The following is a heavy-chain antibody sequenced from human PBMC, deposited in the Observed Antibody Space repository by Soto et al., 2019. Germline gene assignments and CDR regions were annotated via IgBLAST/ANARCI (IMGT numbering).Heavy chain of an antibody. Sequence: PGGSLRLSCAASGFTFSSYGMHWVRQAPGKGLEWVAVISYDGSNKYYADSVKGRFTISRDNSKNTLYLQMNSLRAEDTAVYYCAKESYYYGSGSYLLDYWGQGTLVTVSS. CDR2: ISYDGSNK. J-gene: IGHJ4*02. CDR3: AKESYYYGSGSYLLDY. D-gene: IGHD3-10*01. V-gene: IGHV3-30*18. CDR1: GFTFSSYG.